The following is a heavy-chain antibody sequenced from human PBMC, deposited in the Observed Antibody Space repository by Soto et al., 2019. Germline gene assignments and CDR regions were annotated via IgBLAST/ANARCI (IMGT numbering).Heavy chain of an antibody. V-gene: IGHV5-51*01. CDR3: AARLGTTVY. CDR1: GYSFLYSW. CDR2: IMPGTSDT. J-gene: IGHJ4*02. D-gene: IGHD1-7*01. Sequence: EVHLEQSGTEVKKPGEFLQIWCKASGYSFLYSWIGWVRQMPGKGPEWMGIIMPGTSDTNYSPSLQGQVAISADKSINTVYLQWNSLKASDSAMYYCAARLGTTVYWGQGTLVTVSS.